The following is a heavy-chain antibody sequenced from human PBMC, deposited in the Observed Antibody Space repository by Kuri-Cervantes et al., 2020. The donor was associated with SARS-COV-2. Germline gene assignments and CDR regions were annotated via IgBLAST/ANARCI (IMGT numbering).Heavy chain of an antibody. CDR1: GYTFTGYY. V-gene: IGHV1-2*02. J-gene: IGHJ3*02. CDR3: ARVFPEYSSGWSRGAFDI. D-gene: IGHD6-19*01. Sequence: ASVKVSCKASGYTFTGYYMHWVRQAPGQGLEWMGWINPNSGGTNYAQKFQGRVTMTRDTSTSTVYMELSSLRSDDTAVYYCARVFPEYSSGWSRGAFDIWGQGTMVTVSS. CDR2: INPNSGGT.